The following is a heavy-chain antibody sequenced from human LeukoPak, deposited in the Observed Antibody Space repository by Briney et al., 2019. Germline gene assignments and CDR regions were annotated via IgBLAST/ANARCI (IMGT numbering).Heavy chain of an antibody. CDR3: AKQEGFKVVPAAVRNYYYYYMDV. CDR1: GFTVSSNY. Sequence: GGSLRLSCAASGFTVSSNYMSWVRQAPGKGLEWVAVIYSGGATSYADSVKGRFTISRDNSKNTLYLQMNSLRAEDTAVYYCAKQEGFKVVPAAVRNYYYYYMDVWGKGTTVTVSS. D-gene: IGHD2-2*01. V-gene: IGHV3-53*05. J-gene: IGHJ6*03. CDR2: IYSGGAT.